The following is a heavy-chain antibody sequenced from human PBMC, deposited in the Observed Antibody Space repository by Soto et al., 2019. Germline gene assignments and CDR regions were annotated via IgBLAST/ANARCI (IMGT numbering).Heavy chain of an antibody. Sequence: GASVKVSCKASGYIFTNHYIHWVRQAPGQGLEWMGIINPSGGSTNYLQKFQGRITMTRDTSTSTVYMELSSLRSEDTAVYFCARADYYDSSGFYYDCWGQGSGHRLL. D-gene: IGHD3-22*01. CDR3: ARADYYDSSGFYYDC. J-gene: IGHJ4*02. CDR1: GYIFTNHY. CDR2: INPSGGST. V-gene: IGHV1-46*01.